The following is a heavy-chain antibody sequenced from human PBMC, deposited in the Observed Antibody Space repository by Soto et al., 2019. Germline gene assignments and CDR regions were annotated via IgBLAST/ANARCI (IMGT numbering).Heavy chain of an antibody. V-gene: IGHV3-23*01. CDR1: GFTFSTYA. CDR3: ARTLYGDNVDY. J-gene: IGHJ4*02. CDR2: VSASGLNT. D-gene: IGHD4-17*01. Sequence: GGSLRLSCAASGFTFSTYAMAWVRQAPGKGLEWVSGVSASGLNTDYADPVKGRFYISRDNSKNTVSLHMNSLRAEDTAVYYCARTLYGDNVDYWGQGTLVTVSS.